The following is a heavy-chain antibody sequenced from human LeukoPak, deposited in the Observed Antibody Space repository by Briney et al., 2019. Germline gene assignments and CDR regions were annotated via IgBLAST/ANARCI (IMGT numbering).Heavy chain of an antibody. D-gene: IGHD6-19*01. CDR2: INPNSGGT. CDR1: GYTFTGYY. V-gene: IGHV1-2*02. J-gene: IGHJ3*02. CDR3: ARGLNIAVAGAYAFDI. Sequence: ASVKVSCKASGYTFTGYYMHWVRQAPGQGLEWMGWINPNSGGTNYAQKFQGRVTMTRDTSISTAYMELSRLRSDDTAVYYCARGLNIAVAGAYAFDIWGQGTMVPVSS.